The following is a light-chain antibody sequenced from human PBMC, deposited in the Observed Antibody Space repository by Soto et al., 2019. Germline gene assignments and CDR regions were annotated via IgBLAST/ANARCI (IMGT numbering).Light chain of an antibody. CDR3: MQGSYWPWT. CDR2: KVS. Sequence: DAVLTQSPLSLPVTPGQPASISCRSSQSLEYSDGKTYLNWYQQRPGQSPRRLIYKVSNRDFGVPDRFSGSGSGTAFTLEISRVEAGDVGVYYCMQGSYWPWTFGQGTKVEIK. J-gene: IGKJ1*01. CDR1: QSLEYSDGKTY. V-gene: IGKV2-30*01.